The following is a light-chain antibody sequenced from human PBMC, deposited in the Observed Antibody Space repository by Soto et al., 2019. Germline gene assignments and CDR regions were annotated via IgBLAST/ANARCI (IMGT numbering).Light chain of an antibody. CDR2: EVS. CDR3: SSYTSSSTLV. Sequence: QSVLTQPASVSGSPGQSITISCTGPSSDVGGYKYVSWYQQHPGKAPKLMIYEVSNRPSGVSNRFSGSKSGNTASLTISGLQAEDEADYYCSSYTSSSTLVFGGGTKLTVL. V-gene: IGLV2-14*01. J-gene: IGLJ3*02. CDR1: SSDVGGYKY.